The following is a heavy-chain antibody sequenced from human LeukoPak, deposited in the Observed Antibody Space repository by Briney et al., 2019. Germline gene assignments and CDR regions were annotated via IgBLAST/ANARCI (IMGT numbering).Heavy chain of an antibody. D-gene: IGHD3-10*01. CDR3: AKDWATLIRGADY. CDR1: GFTFSSYA. J-gene: IGHJ4*02. Sequence: GGSLRLSCAASGFTFSSYAMSWFRQAPGKGLEWVSGISDSGDNTYYADSVKGRFTISRDKSKNTLYLQMDSLRAEDTALYYCAKDWATLIRGADYWGQGTRVTVSS. V-gene: IGHV3-23*01. CDR2: ISDSGDNT.